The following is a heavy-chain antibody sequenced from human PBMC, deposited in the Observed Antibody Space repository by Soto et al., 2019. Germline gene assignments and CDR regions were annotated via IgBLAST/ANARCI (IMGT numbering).Heavy chain of an antibody. CDR1: GDSIISGGYS. D-gene: IGHD4-17*01. V-gene: IGHV4-30-2*01. CDR3: ARFYGDYRNWFDP. J-gene: IGHJ5*02. CDR2: IYHIGSS. Sequence: PSETLSLTCTVSGDSIISGGYSWSWIRQPPGKGLEWIGYIYHIGSSYYNPSLKIRVTISLDRSKTLFSLKLSSVTAADTAVYYCARFYGDYRNWFDPWGQGTLVTVSS.